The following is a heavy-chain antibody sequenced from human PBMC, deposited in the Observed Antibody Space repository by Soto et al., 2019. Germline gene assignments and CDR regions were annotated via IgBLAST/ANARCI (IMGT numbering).Heavy chain of an antibody. CDR1: GYTFTSYY. V-gene: IGHV1-46*01. Sequence: ASVKVSCKASGYTFTSYYMHWVRQAPGQGLEWMGIINPSGGSTSYAQKFQDRVTMTRDTSTSTVYMELSSLRSEDTAVYYCARDPPRPGELKGVGESDYWGQGTLVTVS. J-gene: IGHJ4*02. CDR3: ARDPPRPGELKGVGESDY. D-gene: IGHD3-10*01. CDR2: INPSGGST.